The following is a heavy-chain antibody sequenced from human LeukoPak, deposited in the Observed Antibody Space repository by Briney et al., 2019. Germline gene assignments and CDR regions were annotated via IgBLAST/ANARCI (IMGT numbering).Heavy chain of an antibody. CDR1: GYTFTSYY. CDR3: ARSRDYVWGSYRPFDY. D-gene: IGHD3-16*02. Sequence: ASVKDSCKASGYTFTSYYMHRVRQAPGQGLEWMGIINPSGGSTSYAQKFQGRVTMTRDTSTSTVYMELSSLRSEDTAVYYCARSRDYVWGSYRPFDYWGQGTLVPVSS. J-gene: IGHJ4*02. CDR2: INPSGGST. V-gene: IGHV1-46*01.